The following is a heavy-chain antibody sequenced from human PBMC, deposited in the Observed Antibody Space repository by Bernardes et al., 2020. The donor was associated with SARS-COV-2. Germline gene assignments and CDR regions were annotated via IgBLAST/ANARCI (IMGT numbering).Heavy chain of an antibody. V-gene: IGHV4-59*08. D-gene: IGHD5-12*01. CDR2: IYYSGST. Sequence: SETLSLTCTVSGGSISSYYWSWIRQPPGKGLEWIGYIYYSGSTNYNPSLKSRVTISVDTSKNQFSLKLSSVTAADTAVYYCARHGSGYDWGGAFDIWGQGTMVTVSS. J-gene: IGHJ3*02. CDR3: ARHGSGYDWGGAFDI. CDR1: GGSISSYY.